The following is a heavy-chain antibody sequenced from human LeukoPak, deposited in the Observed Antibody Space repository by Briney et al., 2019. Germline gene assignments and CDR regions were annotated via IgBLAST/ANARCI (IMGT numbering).Heavy chain of an antibody. CDR1: GFTFSNAW. J-gene: IGHJ5*02. D-gene: IGHD1-1*01. CDR3: TRGLDGPWFDP. Sequence: GGSLRLSCAASGFTFSNAWMTWVRQASGKGLEWVGRIRSKGNSFATAYAASVTGRFTISRDDSNNMAYLQMNSLKTEDTAVYYCTRGLDGPWFDPRGQGTLVTVSA. CDR2: IRSKGNSFAT. V-gene: IGHV3-73*01.